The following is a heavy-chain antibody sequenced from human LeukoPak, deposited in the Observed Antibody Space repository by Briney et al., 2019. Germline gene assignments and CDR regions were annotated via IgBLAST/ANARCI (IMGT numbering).Heavy chain of an antibody. V-gene: IGHV4-31*03. CDR3: ARDLGQWLDNYYYYYGMDV. Sequence: SQTLSLTCTVSGGSISSGGYYWSWIRQHPGKGLEWIGYIYYSGSTYYNPSLKSRVTISVDTSKNQFSLKLSSVTAADTAVYYCARDLGQWLDNYYYYYGMDVWGQGTTVTVSS. CDR1: GGSISSGGYY. J-gene: IGHJ6*02. CDR2: IYYSGST. D-gene: IGHD6-19*01.